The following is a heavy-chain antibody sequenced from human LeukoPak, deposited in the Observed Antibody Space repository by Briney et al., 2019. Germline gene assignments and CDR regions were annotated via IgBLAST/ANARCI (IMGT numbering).Heavy chain of an antibody. Sequence: GGSLRLSCAASGFTFSSYWMSWVRQAPGKGLEWVANLKQDGSEKYYVDSVKGRFTISRDNAKNSLYLQMNSLRAEDMAVYYCARVSMITFGGVIASSVDYYYYYMDVWGKGTTVTVS. J-gene: IGHJ6*03. CDR1: GFTFSSYW. V-gene: IGHV3-7*01. CDR2: LKQDGSEK. D-gene: IGHD3-16*02. CDR3: ARVSMITFGGVIASSVDYYYYYMDV.